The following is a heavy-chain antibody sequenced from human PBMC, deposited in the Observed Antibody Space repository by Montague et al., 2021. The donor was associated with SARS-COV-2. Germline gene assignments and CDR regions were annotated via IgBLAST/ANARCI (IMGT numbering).Heavy chain of an antibody. J-gene: IGHJ5*02. CDR3: ARDFRITIFGVVIHNWFDP. V-gene: IGHV1-8*01. D-gene: IGHD3-3*01. Sequence: SVKVSCKASGYTFTSYDINWVRQATGQGLEWMGWMNPNSGNTGYAQKFQGRVTMTSNTSISTAYMELSSLRSEDTAVYYCARDFRITIFGVVIHNWFDPWGQGTLVTVSS. CDR2: MNPNSGNT. CDR1: GYTFTSYD.